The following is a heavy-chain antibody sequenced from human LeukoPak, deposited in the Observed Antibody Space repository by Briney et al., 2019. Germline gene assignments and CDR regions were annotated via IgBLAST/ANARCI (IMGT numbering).Heavy chain of an antibody. CDR2: INHRGDT. V-gene: IGHV4-34*01. CDR1: GGSFSRYY. Sequence: PSETLSLTCAVYGGSFSRYYWSWIRQSPGKGLEWIAEINHRGDTNYNPSVKSRVTISVDTSKNQFSLKVTSLTAADTAVYFCARGPAISETGYFDYWGQGTLVTVSS. D-gene: IGHD1-1*01. CDR3: ARGPAISETGYFDY. J-gene: IGHJ4*03.